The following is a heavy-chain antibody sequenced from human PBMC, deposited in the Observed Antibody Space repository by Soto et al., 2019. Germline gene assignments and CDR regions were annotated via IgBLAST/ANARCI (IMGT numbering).Heavy chain of an antibody. J-gene: IGHJ4*02. D-gene: IGHD3-9*01. CDR1: GYTFTSYG. Sequence: GASVRVSCKASGYTFTSYGISWVRQAPGQGLEWMGWISAYNGNTNYAQKLQGRVTMTTDTSTSTAYMELRSLRSDDTAVYYCASGDVLRYFDWLSSLDYWGQGTLVTVSS. CDR2: ISAYNGNT. V-gene: IGHV1-18*01. CDR3: ASGDVLRYFDWLSSLDY.